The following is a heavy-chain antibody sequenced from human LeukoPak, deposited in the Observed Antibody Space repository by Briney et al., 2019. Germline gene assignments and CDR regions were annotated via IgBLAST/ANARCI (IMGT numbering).Heavy chain of an antibody. CDR1: GYTFTGYY. CDR3: AREAGVAYYDILTGKRSFDY. V-gene: IGHV1-2*02. J-gene: IGHJ4*02. Sequence: ASVKVSCKASGYTFTGYYMHWVRQAPGQGLEWMGWINPNSGGTNYAQKFQGRVTMTRDTSISTAYMELSRLRSDDTAVYYCAREAGVAYYDILTGKRSFDYWGQGTLVTVSS. CDR2: INPNSGGT. D-gene: IGHD3-9*01.